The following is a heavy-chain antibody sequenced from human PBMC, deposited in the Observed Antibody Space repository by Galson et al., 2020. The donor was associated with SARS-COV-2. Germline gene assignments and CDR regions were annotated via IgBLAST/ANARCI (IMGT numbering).Heavy chain of an antibody. D-gene: IGHD3-10*01. CDR1: GGSISGYF. V-gene: IGHV4-59*12. CDR2: IFYGGGT. CDR3: ARVFKSLDV. Sequence: SETLSLTCTVSGGSISGYFWSWIRQSPGRGLEWIGNIFYGGGTNYNPSLEGRVSMSVDTSKNQFSLRLSSVTAADTAVYYCARVFKSLDVWGQGTTVTVSS. J-gene: IGHJ6*02.